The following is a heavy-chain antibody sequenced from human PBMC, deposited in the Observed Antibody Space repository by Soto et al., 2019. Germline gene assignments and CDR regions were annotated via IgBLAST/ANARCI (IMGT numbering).Heavy chain of an antibody. V-gene: IGHV3-33*01. Sequence: GSLRLSCAASGFTFSSYGMHWVRQAPGKGLEWVAVIWYDGSNKYYADSVKGRFTISRDNSKNTLYLQMNSLRAEDTAVYYCARDRAYYDILTGYDFYYGMDVWGQGTTVTVSS. CDR3: ARDRAYYDILTGYDFYYGMDV. CDR1: GFTFSSYG. CDR2: IWYDGSNK. J-gene: IGHJ6*02. D-gene: IGHD3-9*01.